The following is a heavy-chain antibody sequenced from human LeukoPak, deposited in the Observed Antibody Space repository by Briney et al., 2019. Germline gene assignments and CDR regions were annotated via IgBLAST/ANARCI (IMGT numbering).Heavy chain of an antibody. Sequence: GSSVKVSCKASGGTFSSYAISWVRQAPGQGLEWMGGIIPIFGTANCAQKFQGRVTITADESTSTAYMELSSLRSEDTAVYYCARAVKGYYYDSSGYYPAPFVYWGQETLVTVSS. CDR1: GGTFSSYA. CDR3: ARAVKGYYYDSSGYYPAPFVY. J-gene: IGHJ4*02. V-gene: IGHV1-69*01. D-gene: IGHD3-22*01. CDR2: IIPIFGTA.